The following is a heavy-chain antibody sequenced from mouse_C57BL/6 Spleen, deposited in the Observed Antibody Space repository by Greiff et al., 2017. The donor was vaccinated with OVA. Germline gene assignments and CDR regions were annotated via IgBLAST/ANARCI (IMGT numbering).Heavy chain of an antibody. Sequence: LVESGAELVRPGASVTLSCKASGYTFTDYEMHWVKQTPVHGLEWIGAIDPETGGTAYNQKFKGKAILTADKSSSTAYMELRSLTSEDSAVYYCTRKVMDYWGQGTSVTVSS. V-gene: IGHV1-15*01. J-gene: IGHJ4*01. CDR3: TRKVMDY. CDR1: GYTFTDYE. CDR2: IDPETGGT.